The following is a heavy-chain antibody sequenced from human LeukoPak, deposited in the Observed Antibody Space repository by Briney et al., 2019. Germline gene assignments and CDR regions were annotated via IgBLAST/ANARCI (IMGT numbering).Heavy chain of an antibody. D-gene: IGHD3-3*01. Sequence: ASVKVSCKASGYTFTSDVINWVRQATGQGLEWMGWVNPNSGNTGDEQKFQGRVNMTSNTTISTAYMELSRLRSEVTAVYYCARGSRVTIFGVVNKYYYYYMDVWGKGTTVTVSS. CDR1: GYTFTSDV. CDR3: ARGSRVTIFGVVNKYYYYYMDV. CDR2: VNPNSGNT. J-gene: IGHJ6*03. V-gene: IGHV1-8*01.